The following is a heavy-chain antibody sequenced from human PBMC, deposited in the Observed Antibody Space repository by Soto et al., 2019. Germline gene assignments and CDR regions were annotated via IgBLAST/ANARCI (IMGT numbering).Heavy chain of an antibody. CDR1: GGSISSSSYY. Sequence: QLQLQESGPGLVKPSETLSLTCTVSGGSISSSSYYWGWIRQPPGKGLEWIGRIYYSGSTYYNPSLKSRVTISVDTSKNQFSLKLSSVTAADTAVYYCARHAVQGWFDPWGQGTLVTVSS. D-gene: IGHD1-1*01. J-gene: IGHJ5*02. CDR2: IYYSGST. CDR3: ARHAVQGWFDP. V-gene: IGHV4-39*01.